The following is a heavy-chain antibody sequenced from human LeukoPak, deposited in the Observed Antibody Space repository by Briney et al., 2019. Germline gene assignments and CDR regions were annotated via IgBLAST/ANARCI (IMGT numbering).Heavy chain of an antibody. D-gene: IGHD6-6*01. CDR3: ARLRGSSPSRGVYFDY. Sequence: SETLSLTCAVYGGSFSGYYWSWIRQPPGKGLEWIGEINHSGSTNYNPSLKSRVTISVDTSKNQFSLKLSSVTAADTAVYYCARLRGSSPSRGVYFDYWGQETLVTVSS. CDR1: GGSFSGYY. CDR2: INHSGST. V-gene: IGHV4-34*01. J-gene: IGHJ4*02.